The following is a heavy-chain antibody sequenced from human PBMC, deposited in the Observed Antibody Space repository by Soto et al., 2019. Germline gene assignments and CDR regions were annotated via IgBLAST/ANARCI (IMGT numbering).Heavy chain of an antibody. D-gene: IGHD3-10*01. V-gene: IGHV1-69*02. CDR1: GDTFTFYS. J-gene: IGHJ4*02. CDR3: ASIYGSGYRAFDY. Sequence: QVQLVQSGAEVKKPGSSVRVSCKASGDTFTFYSINWVRQAPGLGLEWMGRINPILSMSNYAQRFQGGVTMTADNSTSTAYMELSSLRSEDTAMYYCASIYGSGYRAFDYWGQGALVTVSS. CDR2: INPILSMS.